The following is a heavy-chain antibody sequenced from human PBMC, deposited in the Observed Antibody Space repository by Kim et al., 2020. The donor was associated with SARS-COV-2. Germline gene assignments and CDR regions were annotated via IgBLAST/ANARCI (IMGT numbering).Heavy chain of an antibody. J-gene: IGHJ4*02. V-gene: IGHV5-51*01. Sequence: GESLKISCKGSGYRFTSYWIAWVRQMPGKGLEWMGTIYPADSDTKYSPSFEGQVTISVDKSISTTYLQWSSLKASDTAMYYCSLVVTPGSRGQGTLVTVSS. D-gene: IGHD2-21*02. CDR1: GYRFTSYW. CDR3: SLVVTPGS. CDR2: IYPADSDT.